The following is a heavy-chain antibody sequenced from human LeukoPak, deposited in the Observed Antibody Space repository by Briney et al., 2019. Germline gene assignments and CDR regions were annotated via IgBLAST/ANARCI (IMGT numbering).Heavy chain of an antibody. CDR3: ARVRRPCGSSTSCQGAFDV. V-gene: IGHV3-64*02. CDR1: GFSFSYYA. D-gene: IGHD2-2*01. CDR2: ISGNGGSA. Sequence: PGGSLRLSCAASGFSFSYYAMNWVRQAPGKGLEHVSTISGNGGSAYYGDSVKGRFTISRDNSKNTVFLQMGSLRADDMAVYFCARVRRPCGSSTSCQGAFDVWGQGTMVTVSS. J-gene: IGHJ3*01.